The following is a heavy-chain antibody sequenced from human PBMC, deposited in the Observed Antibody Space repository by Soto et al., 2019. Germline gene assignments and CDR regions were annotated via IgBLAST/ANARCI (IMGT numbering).Heavy chain of an antibody. CDR1: GYTFTSYG. V-gene: IGHV1-18*01. CDR3: ERDNPPTVTTYYYYMDV. D-gene: IGHD4-17*01. J-gene: IGHJ6*03. CDR2: ISAYNGNT. Sequence: ASVKVSCKASGYTFTSYGISWVRQAPGQGLEWMGWISAYNGNTNYAQKLQGRVTMTTDTSTSTAYMELRSLRSDDTAVYYCERDNPPTVTTYYYYMDVWGKGTTVTASS.